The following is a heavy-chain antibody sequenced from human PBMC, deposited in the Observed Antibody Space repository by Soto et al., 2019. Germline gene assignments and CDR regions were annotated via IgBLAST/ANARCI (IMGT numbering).Heavy chain of an antibody. CDR3: AREAGGGYCSGGSCVGYYMDV. D-gene: IGHD2-15*01. CDR2: ISSSSSYI. J-gene: IGHJ6*03. V-gene: IGHV3-21*01. Sequence: EVQLVESGGGLVKPGGSLRLSCAASGFTFSSYSMNWVRQAPGKGLEWVSSISSSSSYIYYADSVKGRFTISRDNAKNSLYLKMNSLRAEETAVYYCAREAGGGYCSGGSCVGYYMDVWGKGTTVTVSS. CDR1: GFTFSSYS.